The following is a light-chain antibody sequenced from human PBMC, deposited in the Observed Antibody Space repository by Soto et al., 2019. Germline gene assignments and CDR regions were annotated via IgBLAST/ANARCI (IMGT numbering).Light chain of an antibody. CDR2: KAS. V-gene: IGKV1-5*03. Sequence: DIQMTQSPSTLSASVGDRVTITCRASQSISSWLAWYQQKPGKAPKLLIYKASSLESGVPSRFSGSESETEFTLTIRSLQPDDFATYYCQQYNSYWTFGQGTKVEIK. J-gene: IGKJ1*01. CDR3: QQYNSYWT. CDR1: QSISSW.